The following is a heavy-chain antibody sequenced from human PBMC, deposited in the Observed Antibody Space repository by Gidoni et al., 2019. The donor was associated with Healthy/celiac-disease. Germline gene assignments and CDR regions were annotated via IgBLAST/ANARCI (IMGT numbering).Heavy chain of an antibody. J-gene: IGHJ4*02. CDR3: AREWLPRGYYFDY. Sequence: QAQLQESGPGLVKPSETLSLTCTVPGGSISSYYWSWIRQPPGKGLEWIGYIYYSGSTNYNPSLKSRVTISVDTSKNQFSLKLSSVTAADTAVYYCAREWLPRGYYFDYWGQGTLVTVSS. V-gene: IGHV4-59*01. D-gene: IGHD5-12*01. CDR1: GGSISSYY. CDR2: IYYSGST.